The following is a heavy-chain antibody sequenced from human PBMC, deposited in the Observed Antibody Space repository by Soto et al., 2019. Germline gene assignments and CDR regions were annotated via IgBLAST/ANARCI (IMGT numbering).Heavy chain of an antibody. CDR2: ISGNSGTT. CDR1: GFNFSNYA. CDR3: AKGRAITVFGVITPFDS. Sequence: EVQLLESGGDFKQPGGSLRLSCAGSGFNFSNYALNWVRQAPGKRLEWVSVISGNSGTTYYAASVKGRFTISRDNSKKTLYRQMNSLRADDPPVYYCAKGRAITVFGVITPFDSWGQGTLVTVSS. D-gene: IGHD3-3*01. J-gene: IGHJ4*02. V-gene: IGHV3-23*01.